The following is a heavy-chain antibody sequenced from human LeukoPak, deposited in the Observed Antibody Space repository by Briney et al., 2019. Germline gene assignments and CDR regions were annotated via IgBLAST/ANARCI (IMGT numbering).Heavy chain of an antibody. CDR1: GLTFNTYW. D-gene: IGHD6-13*01. CDR3: GGFGYEAAVDL. J-gene: IGHJ4*02. CDR2: IKPDESET. V-gene: IGHV3-7*01. Sequence: AGGSLRLSCAASGLTFNTYWMTWVRQAPGKGLEWVANIKPDESETYYVDTVKGRFTISRDNAKNLLYLQMNSLRGEDTAVYYCGGFGYEAAVDLWGQGTLVTVSS.